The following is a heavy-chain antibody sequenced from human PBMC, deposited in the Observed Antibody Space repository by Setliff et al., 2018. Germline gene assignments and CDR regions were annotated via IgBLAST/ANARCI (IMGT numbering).Heavy chain of an antibody. CDR1: GITFSTYS. CDR2: ISSGSLII. J-gene: IGHJ4*02. CDR3: ARISRLYTSSWDDY. D-gene: IGHD6-13*01. Sequence: GGSLRLSCAASGITFSTYSMNWVRQAPGKGPEWVSYISSGSLIIYYAESVKGRFTIFRDNAKNSVYLQMNRLRAEDTAVYYCARISRLYTSSWDDYWGRGTLVTVSS. V-gene: IGHV3-21*05.